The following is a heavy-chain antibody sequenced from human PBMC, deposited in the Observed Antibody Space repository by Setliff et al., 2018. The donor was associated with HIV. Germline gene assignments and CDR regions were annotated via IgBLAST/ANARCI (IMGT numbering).Heavy chain of an antibody. Sequence: SETLSLTCTVSGGSIGSGSHYWSWIRQPAGKGLEWIGHIYTTGSTNYNPSLKSRVTISADTSNNQFSLRLTSMTAAATAVYYCARGTYCTDGVCIKGAFDIRGQGTMVTVSS. J-gene: IGHJ3*02. CDR1: GGSIGSGSHY. CDR3: ARGTYCTDGVCIKGAFDI. D-gene: IGHD2-8*01. V-gene: IGHV4-61*09. CDR2: IYTTGST.